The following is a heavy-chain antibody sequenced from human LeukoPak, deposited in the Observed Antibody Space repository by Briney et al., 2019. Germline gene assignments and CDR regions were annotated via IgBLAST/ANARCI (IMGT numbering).Heavy chain of an antibody. CDR2: IIPILGIA. D-gene: IGHD5-12*01. CDR3: ARRLGYSGYDSNYYYYYGMDV. J-gene: IGHJ6*02. Sequence: GASVTVSCKASGGTFSSYAISWVRQAPGQGLEWMGRIIPILGIANYAQKFQGRVTITADKSTSTAYMELSSLRPEDTAVYYCARRLGYSGYDSNYYYYYGMDVWGQGTTVTVSS. CDR1: GGTFSSYA. V-gene: IGHV1-69*04.